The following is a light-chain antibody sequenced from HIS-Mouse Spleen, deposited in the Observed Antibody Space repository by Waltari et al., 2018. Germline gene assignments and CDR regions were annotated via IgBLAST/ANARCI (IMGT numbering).Light chain of an antibody. CDR2: DDS. CDR3: QSYDSSLSAL. V-gene: IGLV3-21*01. Sequence: SYVLTQPPSVSVAPVKTARITCGGNNIGSKSVHWYQQKPGQAPVLVVYDDSDRPSGVPDRFSGSKSGTSASLAITGLQAEDEADYYCQSYDSSLSALFGGGTKLTVL. J-gene: IGLJ2*01. CDR1: NIGSKS.